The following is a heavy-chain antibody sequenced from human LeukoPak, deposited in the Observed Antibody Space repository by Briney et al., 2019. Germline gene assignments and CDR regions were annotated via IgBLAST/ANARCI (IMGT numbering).Heavy chain of an antibody. J-gene: IGHJ4*02. CDR2: IYYSGST. CDR3: ARSYYDILTGYRNFDY. V-gene: IGHV4-30-4*08. D-gene: IGHD3-9*01. Sequence: PSQTLSLTCTVSGGSISSGDYYWSWIRQPRGKGLEWIGYIYYSGSTYHNPSLKSRVTISVDTSKNRFSLKLSSVAAADTAVYYCARSYYDILTGYRNFDYWGQGTLVTVSS. CDR1: GGSISSGDYY.